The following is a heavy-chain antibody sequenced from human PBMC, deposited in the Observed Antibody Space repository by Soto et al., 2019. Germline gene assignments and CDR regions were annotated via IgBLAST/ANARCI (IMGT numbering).Heavy chain of an antibody. V-gene: IGHV1-2*04. D-gene: IGHD1-20*01. CDR1: GYTFTGYY. CDR3: AREPVTGNYWFDT. J-gene: IGHJ5*02. CDR2: INPNSGGT. Sequence: ASVKVSCKASGYTFTGYYMHWGRQAPGQGLEWMGWINPNSGGTNYAQKFQGWVTMTRDTSISTAYMELSRLRSDDTAVYYCAREPVTGNYWFDTWGQGTLVTVSS.